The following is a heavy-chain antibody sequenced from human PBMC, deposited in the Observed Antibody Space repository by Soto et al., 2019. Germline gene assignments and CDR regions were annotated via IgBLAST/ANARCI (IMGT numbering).Heavy chain of an antibody. Sequence: GGSLRLSCAASGLTLSSCAMRWVRQAPGKGLEWVSRINDDGGSTNYADSVKGRFTISRDNAKNTLYLQMNDLRAEDTAVYYCTRGPRSTSTGTGAFWGQGTLVTVSS. CDR2: INDDGGST. J-gene: IGHJ4*02. CDR1: GLTLSSCA. V-gene: IGHV3-74*01. CDR3: TRGPRSTSTGTGAF. D-gene: IGHD1-1*01.